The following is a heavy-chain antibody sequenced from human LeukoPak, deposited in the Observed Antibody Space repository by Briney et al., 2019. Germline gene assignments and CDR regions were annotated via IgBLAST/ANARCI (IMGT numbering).Heavy chain of an antibody. V-gene: IGHV1-24*01. Sequence: ASVKVSCKVSGYTLTELSMHWVRQAPGKGREWMGGFDPEDGETIYAQKFQGRVTMTEDTSTDTAYMELSSLRSEDTAVYYCATGRGLREIVDYTPFDYWGQGTLVTVSS. CDR3: ATGRGLREIVDYTPFDY. J-gene: IGHJ4*02. CDR1: GYTLTELS. D-gene: IGHD3-22*01. CDR2: FDPEDGET.